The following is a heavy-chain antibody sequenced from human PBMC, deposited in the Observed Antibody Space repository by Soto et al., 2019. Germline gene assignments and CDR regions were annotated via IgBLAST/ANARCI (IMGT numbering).Heavy chain of an antibody. Sequence: QVQLVQSGAEVKKPGASVKVSCKASGYTFTSYAMHWVRQAPGQRLEWMGWLNAGNGNTKYSQKFQGRVTITRDTSASTAYMELSSLRSEDTAVYYCASDSSSWYSTGWFDPWGQGTLVTVSS. V-gene: IGHV1-3*01. CDR3: ASDSSSWYSTGWFDP. CDR2: LNAGNGNT. CDR1: GYTFTSYA. J-gene: IGHJ5*02. D-gene: IGHD6-13*01.